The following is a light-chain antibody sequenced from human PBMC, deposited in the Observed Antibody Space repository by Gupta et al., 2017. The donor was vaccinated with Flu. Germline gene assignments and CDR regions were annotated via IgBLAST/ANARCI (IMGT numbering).Light chain of an antibody. CDR3: QQYGGAPFT. J-gene: IGKJ2*01. V-gene: IGKV3-20*01. CDR1: LSVPGSK. Sequence: EIVLTQSPDTLCLSPGDRATLSCRASLSVPGSKVAWYQQKPGQAPKLLISGASRRTTGIPDRISGSGSGTGFSLTISRLEPEDSAVYFCQQYGGAPFTFGQGTKLEI. CDR2: GAS.